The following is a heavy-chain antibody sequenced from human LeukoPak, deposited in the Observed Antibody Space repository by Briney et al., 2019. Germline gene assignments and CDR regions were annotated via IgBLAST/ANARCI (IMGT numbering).Heavy chain of an antibody. J-gene: IGHJ4*02. Sequence: GGSLRLSCAASGFTFSSYAMHWVRQAPGKGLEWVAVISYDGSNKYYADSVKGRFTISRDNSKNTLYLQMNSLRAEDTAVYYCAREGLKDFGYWGQGTLVTVSS. CDR1: GFTFSSYA. CDR2: ISYDGSNK. V-gene: IGHV3-30-3*01. CDR3: AREGLKDFGY.